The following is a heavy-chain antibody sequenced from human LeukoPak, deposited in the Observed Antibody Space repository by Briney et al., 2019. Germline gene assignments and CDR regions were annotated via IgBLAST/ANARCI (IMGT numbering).Heavy chain of an antibody. V-gene: IGHV4-39*07. Sequence: SETLSLTCTVSGGSITSSSYYWGWIRQPPGKGLEWIGSVYYSGNTYYNSSLKSRVTISVDTSKNQFSLKLSSVTAADTAVYYCARYYYDSRPVNWGQGTLVTVSS. J-gene: IGHJ4*02. CDR3: ARYYYDSRPVN. CDR2: VYYSGNT. CDR1: GGSITSSSYY. D-gene: IGHD3-22*01.